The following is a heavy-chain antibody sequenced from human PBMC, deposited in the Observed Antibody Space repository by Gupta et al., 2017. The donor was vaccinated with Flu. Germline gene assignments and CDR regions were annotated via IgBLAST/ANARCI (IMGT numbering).Heavy chain of an antibody. Sequence: SYLQWVRQAPGKGLVWVSRINPDGSSTTYAESVKGRFTISRDSAKNTLYLQMNSLGDDDTAVYYCATVTSGCWGQGTLVTVSS. CDR1: SY. V-gene: IGHV3-74*03. CDR2: INPDGSST. J-gene: IGHJ4*01. CDR3: ATVTSGC. D-gene: IGHD4-17*01.